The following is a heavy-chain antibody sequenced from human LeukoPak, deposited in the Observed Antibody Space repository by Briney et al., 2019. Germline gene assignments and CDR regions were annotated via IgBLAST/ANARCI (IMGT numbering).Heavy chain of an antibody. J-gene: IGHJ4*02. CDR1: GFTFSSYA. CDR2: ISYDGSNK. V-gene: IGHV3-30-3*02. CDR3: AKDYNWGWDY. D-gene: IGHD7-27*01. Sequence: GGSLRLSCAASGFTFSSYAMHWVRQAPGKGLEWVAVISYDGSNKYYADSVKGRFTISRDNSKNTLYLQMERLRAEDTAVYYCAKDYNWGWDYWGQGSLVIVSS.